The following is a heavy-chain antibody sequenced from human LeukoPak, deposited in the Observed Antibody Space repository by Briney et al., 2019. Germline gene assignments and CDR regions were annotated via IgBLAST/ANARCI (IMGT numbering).Heavy chain of an antibody. V-gene: IGHV4-59*01. CDR2: IFYSGST. D-gene: IGHD3-22*01. CDR3: ARDYYDSSGFSYFDS. J-gene: IGHJ4*02. Sequence: SETLSLTCTVSSGSINNYYWNWIRQPPGKGLEWVGYIFYSGSTNYNPSLNSRVTISVDTSKNQFSLKLSSVTAADTAVYYCARDYYDSSGFSYFDSWGRGTLVTVSS. CDR1: SGSINNYY.